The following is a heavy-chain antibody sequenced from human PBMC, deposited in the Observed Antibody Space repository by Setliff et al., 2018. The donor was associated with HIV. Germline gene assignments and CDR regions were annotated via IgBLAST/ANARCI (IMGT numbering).Heavy chain of an antibody. CDR3: AGSRGYFVQAD. Sequence: PGGSLRLSWAASEFAFSNYWMSWVRQAPGKGLEWVANIKPDGSERYYIDSVKGRFTISRDNARNSVYLQMNSLRAEDTAVYYCAGSRGYFVQADWGQGTLVTVSS. D-gene: IGHD3-22*01. CDR1: EFAFSNYW. J-gene: IGHJ4*02. CDR2: IKPDGSER. V-gene: IGHV3-7*01.